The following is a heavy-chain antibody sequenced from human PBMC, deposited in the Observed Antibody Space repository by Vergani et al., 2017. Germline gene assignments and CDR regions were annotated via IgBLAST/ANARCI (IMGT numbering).Heavy chain of an antibody. J-gene: IGHJ6*02. V-gene: IGHV1-69*12. D-gene: IGHD3-10*01. CDR2: IIPIFGTA. CDR1: GGTFSSYA. CDR3: AGDPYDGSGGYYIPVGKCDRSGGMDV. Sequence: QVQLVQSGAEVKKPGSSVKVSCKASGGTFSSYAISWVRQAPGQGLEWMGGIIPIFGTANYAQKFQGRVTITADESTSTAYMELSSLRSEDTAVYYCAGDPYDGSGGYYIPVGKCDRSGGMDVWGQGTTVTVSS.